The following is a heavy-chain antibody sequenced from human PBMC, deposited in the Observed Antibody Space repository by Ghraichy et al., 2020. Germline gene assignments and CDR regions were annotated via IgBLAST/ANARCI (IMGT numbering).Heavy chain of an antibody. J-gene: IGHJ6*02. CDR3: ARLRALRPTMIVVVITPLRLLGMDV. CDR1: GYTFTSYD. Sequence: ASVKVSCKASGYTFTSYDINWVRQATGQGLEWMGWMNPNSGNTGYAQKFQGRVTMTRNTSISTAYMELSSLRSEDTAVYYCARLRALRPTMIVVVITPLRLLGMDVWGQGTTVTVSS. CDR2: MNPNSGNT. D-gene: IGHD3-22*01. V-gene: IGHV1-8*01.